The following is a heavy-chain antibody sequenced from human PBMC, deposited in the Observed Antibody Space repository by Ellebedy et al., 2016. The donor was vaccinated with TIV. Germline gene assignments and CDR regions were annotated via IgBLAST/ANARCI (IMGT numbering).Heavy chain of an antibody. V-gene: IGHV3-21*01. Sequence: GESLKISCVASGFSFSDSSMNWVRRASGKGLEWVSSISSSGSYIHYADSVKGRFTIFRENAENSLFLQMNSLGAEDTAVYYCARDKHDMSNGYSDGMDVWGQGTTVTVSS. CDR3: ARDKHDMSNGYSDGMDV. D-gene: IGHD3-9*01. CDR1: GFSFSDSS. J-gene: IGHJ6*02. CDR2: ISSSGSYI.